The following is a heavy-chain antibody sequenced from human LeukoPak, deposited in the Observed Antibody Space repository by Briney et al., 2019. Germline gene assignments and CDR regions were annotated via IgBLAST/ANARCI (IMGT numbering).Heavy chain of an antibody. CDR1: GLSVSSNY. CDR2: LYSDGTT. V-gene: IGHV3-66*02. J-gene: IGHJ4*02. D-gene: IGHD3-10*01. CDR3: VRGMGVSMLYYFDY. Sequence: GGSLRLSCAASGLSVSSNYMSWVRQAPGKGLEWVSVLYSDGTTYYADSVKGRFTISRDNSKNTLYLQMNSLRAEDAAVYYCVRGMGVSMLYYFDYWGQGTLVIISS.